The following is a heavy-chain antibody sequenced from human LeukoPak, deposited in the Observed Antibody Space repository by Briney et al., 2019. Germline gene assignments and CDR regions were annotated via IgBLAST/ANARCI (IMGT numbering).Heavy chain of an antibody. CDR2: ISAYNGNT. CDR1: GYTFTSYG. J-gene: IGHJ4*02. D-gene: IGHD2-2*02. CDR3: ARDGYCSSTSCYTDYFDY. V-gene: IGHV1-18*01. Sequence: ASVKVSCKASGYTFTSYGISWVRQAPGQGLEWMGWISAYNGNTNYAQKLQGGVTMTTDTSTSTAYMELRSLRSDDTAVYYCARDGYCSSTSCYTDYFDYWGQGTLVTVSS.